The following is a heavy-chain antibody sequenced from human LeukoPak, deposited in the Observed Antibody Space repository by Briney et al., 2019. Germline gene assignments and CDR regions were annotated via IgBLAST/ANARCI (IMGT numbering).Heavy chain of an antibody. CDR1: GYTFTSYG. Sequence: GASVKVSCKASGYTFTSYGNSWMRQAPGQGLEWMGWISGYNGNTNYVQKFQGRVAMTTDPSTSTIYMELRSLRVDDTALYYCARDNGHKGVDYWGQGTLVTVSS. J-gene: IGHJ4*02. V-gene: IGHV1-18*01. CDR3: ARDNGHKGVDY. D-gene: IGHD2-8*01. CDR2: ISGYNGNT.